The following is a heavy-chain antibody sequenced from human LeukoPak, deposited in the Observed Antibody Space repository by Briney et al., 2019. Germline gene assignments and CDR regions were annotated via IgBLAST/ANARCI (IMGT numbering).Heavy chain of an antibody. D-gene: IGHD6-13*01. J-gene: IGHJ4*02. CDR2: IYGSGDDT. V-gene: IGHV3-23*01. CDR3: AKRGIAEAASFDY. Sequence: GGSLRLSCAASGFTFSSYGMHWVRQAPGKGLEWVSTIYGSGDDTYYADSVKGRFTISRDSSKNTLYLQMSSLRADDTAVYYCAKRGIAEAASFDYWGQGTLVTVSS. CDR1: GFTFSSYG.